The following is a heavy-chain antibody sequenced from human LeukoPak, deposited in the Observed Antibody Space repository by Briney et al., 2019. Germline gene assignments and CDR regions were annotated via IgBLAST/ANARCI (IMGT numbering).Heavy chain of an antibody. CDR3: ARRMGPGFDY. Sequence: SETLSLTCTVSGGSISSSSYYWGWIRQPPGKGLEWIGSIYYSGSTYYNPSLKSRVTISVDTSKNQFSLKLSSVTAADTAVYYCARRMGPGFDYWGQGTLVTVSS. J-gene: IGHJ4*02. CDR2: IYYSGST. D-gene: IGHD2-8*01. V-gene: IGHV4-39*07. CDR1: GGSISSSSYY.